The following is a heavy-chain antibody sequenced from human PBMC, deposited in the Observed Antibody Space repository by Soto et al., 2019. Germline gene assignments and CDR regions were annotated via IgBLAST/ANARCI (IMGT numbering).Heavy chain of an antibody. Sequence: PSETLSLTCTVSGGSITSTNHYWGWIRQPPGKGLEWIGDIYYSGMTRYNPSLKSRVTMSVDTSKNQFSLKLNSVTAADTAVYYCARHGYYYDSTGYCYFVWGRGTLVTVSS. CDR2: IYYSGMT. CDR3: ARHGYYYDSTGYCYFV. D-gene: IGHD3-22*01. V-gene: IGHV4-39*01. J-gene: IGHJ4*02. CDR1: GGSITSTNHY.